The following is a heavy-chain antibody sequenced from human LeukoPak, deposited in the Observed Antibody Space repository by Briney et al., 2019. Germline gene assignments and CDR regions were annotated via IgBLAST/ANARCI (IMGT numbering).Heavy chain of an antibody. D-gene: IGHD6-13*01. CDR1: GGTLSGYA. J-gene: IGHJ4*02. CDR3: ARDSSRFFDY. CDR2: IIPILGIA. V-gene: IGHV1-69*04. Sequence: SVKVSCKASGGTLSGYAISWVRQAPGQGLEWMGRIIPILGIANYAQKFQGRVTITADKSTSTAYMELSSLRSEDTAVYYCARDSSRFFDYWGQGTLVTVSS.